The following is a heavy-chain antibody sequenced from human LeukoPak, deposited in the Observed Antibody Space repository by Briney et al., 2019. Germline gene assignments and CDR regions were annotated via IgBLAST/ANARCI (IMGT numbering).Heavy chain of an antibody. CDR1: GGSISSYY. Sequence: SETLSLTCTVSGGSISSYYWSWIRQPAGKGLEWIGRIYTSGSTNYNPSLKSRVTMSVDTSKNQFSLKLSSVTAADTAVYYCARDTRVAGARYYYYGMDVWGQGTTVTVSS. D-gene: IGHD6-19*01. V-gene: IGHV4-4*07. J-gene: IGHJ6*02. CDR3: ARDTRVAGARYYYYGMDV. CDR2: IYTSGST.